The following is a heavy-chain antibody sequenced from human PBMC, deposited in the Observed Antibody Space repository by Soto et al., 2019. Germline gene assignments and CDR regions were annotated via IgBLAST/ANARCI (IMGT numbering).Heavy chain of an antibody. CDR3: ARDDWNDAILFDS. CDR2: ISSDGNME. Sequence: HPGGSLRLSCAASGFTFSRYAMQWVRQAPGKGLEWVALISSDGNMEYADSVRGRFTISRDTSTNTLLLQMNSLRSEDTAVYYCARDDWNDAILFDSWGQGTLVTVSS. CDR1: GFTFSRYA. J-gene: IGHJ4*02. D-gene: IGHD1-1*01. V-gene: IGHV3-30-3*01.